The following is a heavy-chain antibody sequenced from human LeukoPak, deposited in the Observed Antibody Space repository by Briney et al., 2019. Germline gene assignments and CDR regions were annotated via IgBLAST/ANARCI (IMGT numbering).Heavy chain of an antibody. CDR2: INHSGST. Sequence: PSETLSLTCAVYGGSFSGYYWSWIRQPPGKGLEWIGEINHSGSTNYNPSLKSRVTISVDTSKNQFSRKLSSVTAADTAVYYCARGRTVVRFWGQGTLVTVSS. CDR3: ARGRTVVRF. V-gene: IGHV4-34*01. J-gene: IGHJ4*02. D-gene: IGHD4-23*01. CDR1: GGSFSGYY.